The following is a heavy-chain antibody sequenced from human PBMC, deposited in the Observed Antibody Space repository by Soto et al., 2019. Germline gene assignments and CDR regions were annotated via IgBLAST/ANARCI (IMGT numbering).Heavy chain of an antibody. Sequence: GGSLRLSCAASGFTFSSYAMSWVRQAPWKGLEWVSAISGSGGSTYYADSVKGRFTISRDNSKNTLYLQMNSLRAEDTAVYYCAKDEMDIVVVPAASYCYYCYGMDVWGQGTTVTVSS. D-gene: IGHD2-2*03. CDR2: ISGSGGST. J-gene: IGHJ6*02. CDR1: GFTFSSYA. CDR3: AKDEMDIVVVPAASYCYYCYGMDV. V-gene: IGHV3-23*01.